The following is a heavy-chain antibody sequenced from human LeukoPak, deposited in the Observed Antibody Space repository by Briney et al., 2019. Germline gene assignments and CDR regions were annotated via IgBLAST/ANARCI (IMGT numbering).Heavy chain of an antibody. CDR1: GGSISSYY. D-gene: IGHD2-2*01. CDR2: IYYSGST. Sequence: PSETLSLTCTVSGGSISSYYWSWIRQPPGKGLEWIGYIYYSGSTNYNPSLKSRVTISVDTSKNQFSLKLSSVTAADTAVYYCASSSRGGYCSSTSCLDYWGQGTLVTVSS. V-gene: IGHV4-59*01. J-gene: IGHJ4*02. CDR3: ASSSRGGYCSSTSCLDY.